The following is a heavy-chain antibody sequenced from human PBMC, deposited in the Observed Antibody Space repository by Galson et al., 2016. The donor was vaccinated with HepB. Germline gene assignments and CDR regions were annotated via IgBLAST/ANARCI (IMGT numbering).Heavy chain of an antibody. D-gene: IGHD2-15*01. V-gene: IGHV4-39*01. CDR3: GYWRG. CDR2: IFHTGST. J-gene: IGHJ1*01. Sequence: SETLSLTCTVSGASIRSSSYYWAWIRQTPGKGLEWIASIFHTGSTYYNPSLKSRVTISVDTSKNQFSLGLGSVTALDTAFCFCGYWRGWGQGILVAVSS. CDR1: GASIRSSSYY.